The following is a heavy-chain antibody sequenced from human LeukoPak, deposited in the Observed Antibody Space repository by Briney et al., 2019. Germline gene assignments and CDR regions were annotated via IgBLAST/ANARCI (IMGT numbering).Heavy chain of an antibody. CDR1: GYTLPCLY. V-gene: IGHV1-46*01. CDR2: NNPSGGST. Sequence: ASPKVSCKASGYTLPCLYMHWGGQAPGQGLAWKGINNPSGGSTSYAQKFQGRVTMTRDTSTSTVYMELSSLRSEDTAVYYCARDKANRRAAFGSFDYWGQGTLVTVSS. CDR3: ARDKANRRAAFGSFDY. J-gene: IGHJ4*02. D-gene: IGHD3-16*01.